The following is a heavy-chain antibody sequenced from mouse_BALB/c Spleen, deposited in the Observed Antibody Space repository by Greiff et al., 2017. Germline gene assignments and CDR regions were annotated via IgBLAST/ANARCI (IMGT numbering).Heavy chain of an antibody. V-gene: IGHV14-3*02. Sequence: VQLKESGAELVKPGASVKLSCTASGFNIKDSYMHWVKPRPEQGLEWIGRIDPANGNTKYDPKFQGKATITADTSSNTGYLQLSSLTSEDTAVYYCARGGNYMAYWGQGTLVTVA. CDR1: GFNIKDSY. J-gene: IGHJ3*01. D-gene: IGHD2-1*01. CDR3: ARGGNYMAY. CDR2: IDPANGNT.